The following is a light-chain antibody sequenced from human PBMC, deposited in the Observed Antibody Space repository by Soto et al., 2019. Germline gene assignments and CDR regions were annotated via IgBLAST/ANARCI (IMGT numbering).Light chain of an antibody. CDR1: KSVLYNSNNKHY. Sequence: DIVMTQSPDSLAVSLGERAAINCRSSKSVLYNSNNKHYLAWYQQRPGQPPKLLISWASTRESGVPDRFSGSGSGTDFTLTISSLQAEDVAVYSCQQHYNTPPSITFGQGTRLEIK. J-gene: IGKJ5*01. V-gene: IGKV4-1*01. CDR2: WAS. CDR3: QQHYNTPPSIT.